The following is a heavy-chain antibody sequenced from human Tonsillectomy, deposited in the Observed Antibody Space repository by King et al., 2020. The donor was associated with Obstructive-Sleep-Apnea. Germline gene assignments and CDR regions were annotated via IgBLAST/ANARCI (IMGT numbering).Heavy chain of an antibody. J-gene: IGHJ6*02. Sequence: VQLVESGGGVVQPGRSLRLSCAGSRLTIINYGMHWVRQAPGKGLEWVAFVHYDENNRFYADSVKGRFTVSRDNSKNTVHLQMNSLRTEDTAVYYCAKDLTGYGRGVWGQGTTVIVSS. CDR2: VHYDENNR. CDR1: RLTIINYG. CDR3: AKDLTGYGRGV. V-gene: IGHV3-30*02.